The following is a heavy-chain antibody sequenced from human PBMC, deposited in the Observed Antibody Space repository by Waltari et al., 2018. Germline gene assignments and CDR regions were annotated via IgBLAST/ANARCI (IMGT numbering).Heavy chain of an antibody. D-gene: IGHD3-10*01. CDR1: GFTFGYYW. V-gene: IGHV3-7*01. CDR2: KKRDGSEN. J-gene: IGHJ4*02. Sequence: EVRLVESGGGLVQPGGSLRLSCAASGFTFGYYWMSWVRQAPGKGLGWGSKKKRDGSENYSVDSVKGRFTISRDNAKKSLYLEMNSLRGEDTAVYYCARRADYYGSGSYHGYFDYWGQGTLVTVSS. CDR3: ARRADYYGSGSYHGYFDY.